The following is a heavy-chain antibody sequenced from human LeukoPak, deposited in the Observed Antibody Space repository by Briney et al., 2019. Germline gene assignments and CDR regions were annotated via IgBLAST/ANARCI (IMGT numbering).Heavy chain of an antibody. CDR1: GGSISSNSYY. CDR3: ARAAAETHFVRFFGYYYYYMDV. CDR2: INHSGST. Sequence: SETLSLTCAVSGGSISSNSYYWGWIRQPPGKGLEWIGEINHSGSTNYNPSLKSRVTISVDTSKNQFSLKLSSVTAADTVVYYCARAAAETHFVRFFGYYYYYMDVWGKGTTVTVSS. D-gene: IGHD6-13*01. J-gene: IGHJ6*03. V-gene: IGHV4-39*07.